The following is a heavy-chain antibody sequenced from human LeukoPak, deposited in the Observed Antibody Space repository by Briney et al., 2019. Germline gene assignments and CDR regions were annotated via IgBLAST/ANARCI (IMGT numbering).Heavy chain of an antibody. D-gene: IGHD1-1*01. CDR3: AAARYGWYFDL. CDR2: ISYDGSNK. CDR1: GFTFSSYS. J-gene: IGHJ2*01. V-gene: IGHV3-30*03. Sequence: PGGSLRLSCAASGFTFSSYSMNWVRQAPGKGLEWVAVISYDGSNKYYADSVKGRFTISRDNSKNTLYLQMNSLRAEDTAVYYCAAARYGWYFDLWGRGTLVTVSS.